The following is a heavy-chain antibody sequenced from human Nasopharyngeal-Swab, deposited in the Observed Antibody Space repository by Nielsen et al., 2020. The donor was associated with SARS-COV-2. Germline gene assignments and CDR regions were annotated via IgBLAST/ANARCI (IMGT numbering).Heavy chain of an antibody. D-gene: IGHD6-13*01. V-gene: IGHV3-48*04. J-gene: IGHJ4*02. CDR3: VGGGYSSSWYGGDY. CDR2: ISSSSTTI. Sequence: WIRQPPGKGLERVSYISSSSTTIYYADSVKGRFTISRDNAKNSLSLQMNSLRAEDTAVYYCVGGGYSSSWYGGDYWGQGTLVTVSS.